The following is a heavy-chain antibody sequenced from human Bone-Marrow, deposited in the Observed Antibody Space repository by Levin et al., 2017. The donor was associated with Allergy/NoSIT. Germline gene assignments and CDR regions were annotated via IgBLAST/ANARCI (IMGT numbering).Heavy chain of an antibody. CDR2: MNPNSGNT. D-gene: IGHD4-17*01. Sequence: ASVKVSCKASGYTFTSYDINWVRQATGQGLEWMGWMNPNSGNTGYAQKFQGRVTMTRDTSTTTAYMELSSLRSEDTAVYYCATGGITTRTIDYWGQGTLVTVSS. CDR1: GYTFTSYD. CDR3: ATGGITTRTIDY. V-gene: IGHV1-8*01. J-gene: IGHJ4*02.